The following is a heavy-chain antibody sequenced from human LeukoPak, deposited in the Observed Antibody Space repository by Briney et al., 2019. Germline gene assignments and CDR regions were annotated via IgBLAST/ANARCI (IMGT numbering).Heavy chain of an antibody. D-gene: IGHD3-16*01. J-gene: IGHJ3*02. CDR2: ISSSGSTV. CDR1: GFTFASYE. Sequence: GGSLRLSCAASGFTFASYEMNWVRQAPGKGLEWLSYISSSGSTVYSADSVEGRFTISRDNARNSLFLQMSSLRGEDTAVYYCSRGIRYAFDIWGQGTRVTVSS. V-gene: IGHV3-48*03. CDR3: SRGIRYAFDI.